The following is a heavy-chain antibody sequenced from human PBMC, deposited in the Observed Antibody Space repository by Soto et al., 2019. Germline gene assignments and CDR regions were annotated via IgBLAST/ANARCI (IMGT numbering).Heavy chain of an antibody. V-gene: IGHV1-46*03. CDR2: INPSGGST. Sequence: QVQLVQSGAEVKKPGASVKVSCKASGYTFTSYYMHWVRQAPGQGLEWMGIINPSGGSTSHAQKFPGRVTMTRDTSTSTGYMELSSLRSEDTAVYYCARYGGNQPHWYFDLWGRGTLVTVSS. D-gene: IGHD2-15*01. CDR3: ARYGGNQPHWYFDL. CDR1: GYTFTSYY. J-gene: IGHJ2*01.